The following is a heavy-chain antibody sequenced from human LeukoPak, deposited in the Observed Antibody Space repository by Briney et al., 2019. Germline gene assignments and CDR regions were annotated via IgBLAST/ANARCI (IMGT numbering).Heavy chain of an antibody. J-gene: IGHJ4*02. CDR2: TYHSGST. CDR3: ARLSKGRYFDYIFDH. D-gene: IGHD3-9*01. CDR1: GGSVSSYEYY. Sequence: PSETLSLTCTVSGGSVSSYEYYWGWIRQPPGKGLEWIGNTYHSGSTYYNPSLKSRLTMSVDTSKNQFSLKMSSVTAADTAVYYCARLSKGRYFDYIFDHWGQGALVTVSS. V-gene: IGHV4-39*01.